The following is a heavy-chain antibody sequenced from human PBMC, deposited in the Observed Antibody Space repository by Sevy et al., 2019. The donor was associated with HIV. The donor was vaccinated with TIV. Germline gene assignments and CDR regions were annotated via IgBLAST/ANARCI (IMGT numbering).Heavy chain of an antibody. CDR1: GFTFSSYG. CDR3: AKDSGGEWPGFDY. J-gene: IGHJ4*02. V-gene: IGHV3-30*18. CDR2: ISYDGSNK. Sequence: GGSLRLSCAASGFTFSSYGMHWVRQAPGKGLEWVAVISYDGSNKYYADSVKGRFTISRDNSKNTLYLQMNSLRAEDTAVYYCAKDSGGEWPGFDYWGQGTLVTVSS. D-gene: IGHD3-10*01.